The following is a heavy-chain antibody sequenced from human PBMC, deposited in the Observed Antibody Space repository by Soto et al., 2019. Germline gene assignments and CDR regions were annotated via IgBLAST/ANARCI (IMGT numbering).Heavy chain of an antibody. V-gene: IGHV3-64D*06. Sequence: GGSLRLSCSASGFTFSSYSMHWVRQAPGKGLEYVSAINNNGGNTYYADSVKGRFTISRDNSKNTLYLQMSSLRTEDTAVYYCMKQDDYGSDPLDYWGQGTLVTVSS. J-gene: IGHJ4*02. D-gene: IGHD3-10*01. CDR1: GFTFSSYS. CDR2: INNNGGNT. CDR3: MKQDDYGSDPLDY.